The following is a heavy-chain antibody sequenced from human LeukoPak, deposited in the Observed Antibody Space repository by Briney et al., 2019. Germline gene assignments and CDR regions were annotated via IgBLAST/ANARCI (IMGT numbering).Heavy chain of an antibody. CDR2: ISSSSSYI. D-gene: IGHD2-2*01. J-gene: IGHJ4*02. V-gene: IGHV3-21*01. CDR1: GFTLSSYS. CDR3: ARGVLNPQLYGY. Sequence: GGSLRLSCAASGFTLSSYSMNWVRQAPGKGLEWVSSISSSSSYIYYADSVKGRFTISRDNAKNSVYLQMNSLRAEDTAVYDCARGVLNPQLYGYWGQGTLVTVSS.